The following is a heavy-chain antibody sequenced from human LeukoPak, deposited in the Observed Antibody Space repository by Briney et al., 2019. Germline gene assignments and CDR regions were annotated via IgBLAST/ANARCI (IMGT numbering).Heavy chain of an antibody. Sequence: GGSLRLSCAAPGFTFSSYAMSWVRQAPGKGLEWVSAISGSGGSTYYADSVKGRFTISRDNSKNTLYLQMNSLRAEDTAVYYCARVAKERVGGVYYFDYWGQGTLVTVSS. CDR2: ISGSGGST. CDR3: ARVAKERVGGVYYFDY. CDR1: GFTFSSYA. D-gene: IGHD1-1*01. V-gene: IGHV3-23*01. J-gene: IGHJ4*02.